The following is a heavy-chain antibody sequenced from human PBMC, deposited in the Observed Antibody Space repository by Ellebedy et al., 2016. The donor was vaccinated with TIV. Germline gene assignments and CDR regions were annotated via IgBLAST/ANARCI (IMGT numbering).Heavy chain of an antibody. Sequence: GESLKISCAASEFTFSSHSMNWVRQAPGKGLEWVSSISTSSSYKYYADSVKGRSTISRDNAKNSLSLQMKSLRVEDTAVYYCARALRIAAAGTHRFYFDLWGRGTLVTVSS. CDR3: ARALRIAAAGTHRFYFDL. V-gene: IGHV3-21*01. D-gene: IGHD6-13*01. CDR2: ISTSSSYK. J-gene: IGHJ2*01. CDR1: EFTFSSHS.